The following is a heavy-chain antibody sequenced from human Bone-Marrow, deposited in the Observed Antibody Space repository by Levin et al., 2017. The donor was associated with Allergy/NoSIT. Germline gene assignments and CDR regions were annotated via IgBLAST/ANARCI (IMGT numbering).Heavy chain of an antibody. Sequence: PSGGSLRLSCAASGFTFSSYGMHWVRQAPGKGPEWVAVLWYDGSKNYYADSVRGRFTISRDTSKNTLDLEMNSLRAEDTAVYYCARAHCSSTSCSSLDYWGQGTLVTVSS. CDR1: GFTFSSYG. CDR3: ARAHCSSTSCSSLDY. D-gene: IGHD2-2*01. CDR2: LWYDGSKN. V-gene: IGHV3-33*01. J-gene: IGHJ4*02.